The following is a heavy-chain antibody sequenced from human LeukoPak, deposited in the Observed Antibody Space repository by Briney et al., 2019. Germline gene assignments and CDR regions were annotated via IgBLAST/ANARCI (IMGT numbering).Heavy chain of an antibody. D-gene: IGHD2-2*01. Sequence: SETLSLTCAVSGYSISSGYYWGWIRQPPGKGLEWIESIYHSGSTYYNPSLKSRVTISVDTSKNQFSLKLSSVTAADTAVYYCARHLVPAAIPDWFDPRGQGTLVTVSS. CDR3: ARHLVPAAIPDWFDP. J-gene: IGHJ5*02. CDR1: GYSISSGYY. V-gene: IGHV4-38-2*01. CDR2: IYHSGST.